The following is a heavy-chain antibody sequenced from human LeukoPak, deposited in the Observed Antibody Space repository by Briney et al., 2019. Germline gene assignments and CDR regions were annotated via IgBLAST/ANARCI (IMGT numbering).Heavy chain of an antibody. CDR1: GSIFTSYW. CDR2: IYPGDSDT. CDR3: ASRPTYGDHSCDY. D-gene: IGHD4-17*01. J-gene: IGHJ4*02. Sequence: GESLKISCKGSGSIFTSYWIGWVRQLPGKGLEWMGIIYPGDSDTRYSPSFQGQVTISADKSISTAYLQWSSLKASDTAMYYCASRPTYGDHSCDYWGQGTLVTVPS. V-gene: IGHV5-51*01.